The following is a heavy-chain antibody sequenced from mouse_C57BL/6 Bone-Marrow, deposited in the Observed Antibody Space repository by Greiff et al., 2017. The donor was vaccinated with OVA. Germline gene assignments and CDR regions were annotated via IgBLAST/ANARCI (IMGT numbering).Heavy chain of an antibody. D-gene: IGHD1-1*01. CDR2: IHPNSGST. Sequence: QVQLQQPGAELVKPGASVKLSCKASGYTFTSYWMHWVKQRPGQGLEWIGMIHPNSGSTNYNEKFKSKATLTVDKSSSTAYMQLSSLTSEDSAVYYCARATTTVYYFDYWGQGTTLTVSS. J-gene: IGHJ2*01. CDR1: GYTFTSYW. V-gene: IGHV1-64*01. CDR3: ARATTTVYYFDY.